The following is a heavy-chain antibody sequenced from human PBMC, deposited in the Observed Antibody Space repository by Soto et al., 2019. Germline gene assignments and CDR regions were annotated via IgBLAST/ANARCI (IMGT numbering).Heavy chain of an antibody. J-gene: IGHJ6*02. V-gene: IGHV5-51*01. CDR2: IYPGDSDT. CDR1: GYSFTSYW. Sequence: EVQLVQSGAEVKKPGESLKISCKGSGYSFTSYWIGWVRQMPGKGLEWMGIIYPGDSDTRYSPSFQGQVTISADKSISTGYLQWSSLKASDTAMYYCTRTSAAGTNYYGMDVWGQGTTVTVSS. D-gene: IGHD6-13*01. CDR3: TRTSAAGTNYYGMDV.